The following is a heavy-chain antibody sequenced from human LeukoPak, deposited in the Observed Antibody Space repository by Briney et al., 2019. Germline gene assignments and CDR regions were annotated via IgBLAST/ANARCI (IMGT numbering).Heavy chain of an antibody. Sequence: ASVKVSCKASGYTFSVYYIHWLRQAPGQGLEWLGWINPNNGGTLYSQRFQGGVTMSRDTSISAVYMELNRLTTDDTAVYFCARGVATTGAKFFDYWGQGTRVTVSS. D-gene: IGHD6-13*01. CDR2: INPNNGGT. CDR3: ARGVATTGAKFFDY. V-gene: IGHV1-2*02. J-gene: IGHJ4*02. CDR1: GYTFSVYY.